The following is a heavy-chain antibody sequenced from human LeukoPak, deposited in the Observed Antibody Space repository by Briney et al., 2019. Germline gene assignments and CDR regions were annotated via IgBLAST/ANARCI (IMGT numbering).Heavy chain of an antibody. V-gene: IGHV3-20*04. D-gene: IGHD5-18*01. CDR2: IKWNVGIT. CDR3: ARDRYSYGEVNYYYYMDV. J-gene: IGHJ6*03. CDR1: VFTFDVYG. Sequence: GGSLRLSCAPSVFTFDVYGISCVPQAPQKGVECVSRIKWNVGITHSTHSVKGRFTIYRNNNKNSLYLQMNSLRAEDTALYYCARDRYSYGEVNYYYYMDVWGKGTTVTVS.